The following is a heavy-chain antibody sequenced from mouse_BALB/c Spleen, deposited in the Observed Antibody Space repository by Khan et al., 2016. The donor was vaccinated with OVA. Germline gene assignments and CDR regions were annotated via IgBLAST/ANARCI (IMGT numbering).Heavy chain of an antibody. V-gene: IGHV3-2*02. J-gene: IGHJ2*01. CDR1: GYSITSDYA. CDR3: ASEKLLLRYPDYFDY. CDR2: ISYSGSN. Sequence: EVKLMESGPGLLKPSQSLSLTCTVTGYSITSDYAWKWIRQFPGNKLELMAYISYSGSNTYNPSLRSRIAITRDTSKNQFYLQLKSVTADDTATYYCASEKLLLRYPDYFDYWGQGTTLTVSS. D-gene: IGHD1-1*01.